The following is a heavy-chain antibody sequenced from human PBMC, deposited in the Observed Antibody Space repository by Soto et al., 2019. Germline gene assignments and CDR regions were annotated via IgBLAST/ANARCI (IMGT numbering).Heavy chain of an antibody. CDR2: IYYSGST. CDR3: ARAPRSAYCGGDCTVSGMDV. J-gene: IGHJ6*02. V-gene: IGHV4-59*01. CDR1: GGSISSYY. D-gene: IGHD2-21*02. Sequence: QVQLQESGPGLVKPSETLSLTCTVSGGSISSYYWSWIRQPPGKGLEWIGYIYYSGSTNYNPSLKSRVTISVDTSKNQFPLKLSSVTAADTAVYYCARAPRSAYCGGDCTVSGMDVWGQGTTVTVSS.